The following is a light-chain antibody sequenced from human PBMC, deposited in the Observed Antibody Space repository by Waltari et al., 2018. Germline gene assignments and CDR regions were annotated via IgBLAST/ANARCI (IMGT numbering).Light chain of an antibody. J-gene: IGKJ2*01. CDR3: QQYYSIPPA. CDR2: WAS. Sequence: EIVMTQSPDSLAVSLGERATINCKSSQSVLYSSNNENYLAWYQQKPGQPPKLLIYWASARTSGVPDRFSGSGSGTDFTLTISSLQAEDVAVYYCQQYYSIPPAFGQGTKLEIQ. V-gene: IGKV4-1*01. CDR1: QSVLYSSNNENY.